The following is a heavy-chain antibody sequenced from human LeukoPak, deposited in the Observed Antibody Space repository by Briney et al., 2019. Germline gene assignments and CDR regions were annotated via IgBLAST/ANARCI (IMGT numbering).Heavy chain of an antibody. CDR2: IYSSGST. Sequence: PSETLSLTCTVSDDSITIYYWNWIRQPPGKGLEWIGRIYSSGSTNYSPSLKSRVTISVDTSKNQFSLKLSSVTAADTAVYYCAREGAVGVITLDDAFDIWGQGTMVTVSS. J-gene: IGHJ3*02. D-gene: IGHD3-16*02. CDR1: DDSITIYY. V-gene: IGHV4-59*01. CDR3: AREGAVGVITLDDAFDI.